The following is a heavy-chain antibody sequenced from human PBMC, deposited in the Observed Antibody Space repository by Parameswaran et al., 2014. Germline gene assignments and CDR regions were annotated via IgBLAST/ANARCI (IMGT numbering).Heavy chain of an antibody. Sequence: WVRQAPGQGLEWMGWIDTNTGNPMYAQGFTGRFVFSLDTSVSTAYLQISTLRPEDTAVYYCATPLYDFSTGYSPGAFEIWGQGTMVTVSS. J-gene: IGHJ3*02. CDR2: IDTNTGNP. D-gene: IGHD3-3*01. V-gene: IGHV7-4-1*02. CDR3: ATPLYDFSTGYSPGAFEI.